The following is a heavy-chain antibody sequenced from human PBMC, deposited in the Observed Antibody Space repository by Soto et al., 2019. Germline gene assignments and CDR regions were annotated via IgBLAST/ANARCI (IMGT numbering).Heavy chain of an antibody. CDR3: ATVSIVVETAIPLYYYGMDV. Sequence: QVQLVQSGAEVKKPGSSVKVSCKASGGTFSSYAISWVRQAPGQGLEWMGGIIPIFGTANYAQKFQGRVTITADESTSTAYMELSSLRSEDTAVYYCATVSIVVETAIPLYYYGMDVWGQGTTVTVSS. J-gene: IGHJ6*02. CDR1: GGTFSSYA. V-gene: IGHV1-69*12. D-gene: IGHD2-21*02. CDR2: IIPIFGTA.